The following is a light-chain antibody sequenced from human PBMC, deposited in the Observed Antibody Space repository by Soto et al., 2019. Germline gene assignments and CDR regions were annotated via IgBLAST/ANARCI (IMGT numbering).Light chain of an antibody. CDR1: QSISSSY. Sequence: EIVLTQSPGTLSLSPGERATLSCRASQSISSSYLAWYQRKPGQAPRLLIYGVSSRATGIPDRFSGSGSGTDFTLTISRLEPEDFAVYYCHQYDNSPGTFGQGTKVEIK. CDR2: GVS. V-gene: IGKV3-20*01. CDR3: HQYDNSPGT. J-gene: IGKJ1*01.